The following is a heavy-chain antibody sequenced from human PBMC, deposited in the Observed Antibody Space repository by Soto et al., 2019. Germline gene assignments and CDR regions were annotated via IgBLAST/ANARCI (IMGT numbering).Heavy chain of an antibody. CDR3: ANARADFDY. CDR2: ISGSGGNT. CDR1: GFTFSNYA. V-gene: IGHV3-23*01. J-gene: IGHJ4*02. Sequence: HPGGSLRLSCAASGFTFSNYAMTWVRQAPGKGLEWVSGISGSGGNTYYADSVKGRFTISRDNSKNTLYLQMNSLRAEDTAVYYCANARADFDYWGQGTLVTVSS.